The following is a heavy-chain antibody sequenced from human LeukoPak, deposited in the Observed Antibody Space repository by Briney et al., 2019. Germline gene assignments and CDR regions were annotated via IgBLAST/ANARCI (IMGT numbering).Heavy chain of an antibody. Sequence: GASVKVSCKASGYTFTGYYMHWVRQAPGQGLEWMGWINPNSGGTNYAQKFQGRVTMTRDTSISTAYMELSRLRSDDTAVYYCARRRITIFGVVTDDAFDIWGLGTMVTVSS. CDR1: GYTFTGYY. V-gene: IGHV1-2*02. J-gene: IGHJ3*02. D-gene: IGHD3-3*01. CDR2: INPNSGGT. CDR3: ARRRITIFGVVTDDAFDI.